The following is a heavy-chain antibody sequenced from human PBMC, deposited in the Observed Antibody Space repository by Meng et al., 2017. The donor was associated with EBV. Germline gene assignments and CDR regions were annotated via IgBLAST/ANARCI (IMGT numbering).Heavy chain of an antibody. CDR1: GGTFRSDA. J-gene: IGHJ4*02. CDR2: LIPMSGAP. CDR3: ASESGRGFTPDY. D-gene: IGHD3-10*01. Sequence: QVQVQQSGAEVEKPGSSVKVSCRTSGGTFRSDAVSWVRQAPGQGLEWMGGLIPMSGAPHYAQKFQDRVTIIADESTSTHSMELNNLRFEDTAMYYCASESGRGFTPDYWGQGTLVTVSS. V-gene: IGHV1-69*01.